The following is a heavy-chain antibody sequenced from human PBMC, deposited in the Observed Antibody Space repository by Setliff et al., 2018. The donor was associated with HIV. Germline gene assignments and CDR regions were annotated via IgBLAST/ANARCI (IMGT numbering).Heavy chain of an antibody. CDR1: GDSISNPDYY. J-gene: IGHJ6*03. CDR2: IHFRGST. V-gene: IGHV4-39*01. CDR3: ARLTFTRLVDV. Sequence: SETLSLTCSVSGDSISNPDYYWGWIRQPPGKGLEWIGSIHFRGSTYYNPSLTTRATISVDTSKDQFSLRLTSVTAADTAIYYCARLTFTRLVDVWGKGTTVTVS. D-gene: IGHD2-2*01.